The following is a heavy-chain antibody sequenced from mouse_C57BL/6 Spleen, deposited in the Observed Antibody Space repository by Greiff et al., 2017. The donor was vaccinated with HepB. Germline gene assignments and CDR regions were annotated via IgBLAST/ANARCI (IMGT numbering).Heavy chain of an antibody. J-gene: IGHJ1*03. CDR1: GYTFTSYW. CDR3: ARELANWDHFDV. D-gene: IGHD4-1*01. CDR2: IHPNSGST. V-gene: IGHV1-64*01. Sequence: QVQLQQPGAELVKPGASVKLSCKASGYTFTSYWMHWVKQRPGQGLEWIGMIHPNSGSTNYNEKFKSKATLTVDKSSSTAYMQLSSLKSEDSAVYYCARELANWDHFDVWGTGTTVTVSS.